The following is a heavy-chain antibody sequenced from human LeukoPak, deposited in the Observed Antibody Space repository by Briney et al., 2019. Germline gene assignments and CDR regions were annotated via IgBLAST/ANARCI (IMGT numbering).Heavy chain of an antibody. D-gene: IGHD2/OR15-2a*01. CDR2: IKQRGSEK. Sequence: GGSLRLSRAASGFTFNYSWMSWVRQAPGKGLEWVANIKQRGSEKSYVDSVKGRFSISRDNTKNSVFLQMNSLRAEDTAVYYCARVGIDYLASYHFDHWGRGTLVTVSS. CDR1: GFTFNYSW. J-gene: IGHJ4*02. CDR3: ARVGIDYLASYHFDH. V-gene: IGHV3-7*01.